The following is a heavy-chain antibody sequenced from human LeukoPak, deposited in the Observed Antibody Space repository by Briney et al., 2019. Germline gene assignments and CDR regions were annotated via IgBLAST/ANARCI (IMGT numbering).Heavy chain of an antibody. D-gene: IGHD6-13*01. CDR2: ISAYNGNT. CDR3: ARESIAAAGTEPFDY. V-gene: IGHV1-18*01. CDR1: GYTFTSYG. Sequence: ASVKVSCKASGYTFTSYGISWVRQAPGQGLEWMGWISAYNGNTNYAQKLQGRVTMTTDTSTSTAHMELRSLRSDDTAVYYCARESIAAAGTEPFDYWGQGTLVTVSS. J-gene: IGHJ4*02.